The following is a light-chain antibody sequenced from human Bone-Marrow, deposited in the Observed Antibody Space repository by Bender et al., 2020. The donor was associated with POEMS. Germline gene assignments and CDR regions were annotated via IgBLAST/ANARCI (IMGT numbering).Light chain of an antibody. J-gene: IGLJ3*02. CDR2: NNS. CDR3: ATWDDSLNGWV. Sequence: QSVLTQPPSASGTPGQRVTISCSGSSSKFGSYPVNWYQQLPGAAPKLVIFNNSQRPSGVPDRSSGSNSVTSASLAISGLLSDDEADFYCATWDDSLNGWVFGGGTKLTVL. CDR1: SSKFGSYP. V-gene: IGLV1-44*01.